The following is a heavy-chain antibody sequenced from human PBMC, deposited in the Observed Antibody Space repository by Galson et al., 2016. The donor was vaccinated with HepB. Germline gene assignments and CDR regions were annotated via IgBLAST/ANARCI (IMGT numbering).Heavy chain of an antibody. CDR1: GYIFSSYW. D-gene: IGHD4/OR15-4a*01. V-gene: IGHV5-10-1*01. J-gene: IGHJ4*02. CDR2: IDPSDSYT. CDR3: ARQRESYGAIDY. Sequence: QSGAEVKKPGESLRISCQGSGYIFSSYWINWVRQMPGKGLEWMGRIDPSDSYTNYGPSFRGHVIISADMSGNTAYLMWSSLQASDSAMYFCARQRESYGAIDYWGQGTLITVSS.